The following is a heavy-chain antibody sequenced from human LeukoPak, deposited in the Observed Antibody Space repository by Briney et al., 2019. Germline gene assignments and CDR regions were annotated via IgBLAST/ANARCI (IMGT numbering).Heavy chain of an antibody. D-gene: IGHD6-13*01. J-gene: IGHJ4*02. Sequence: GGPLRLSCAASGFTFSSYAMHWVRQAPGKGLEWVAVISYDGSNKYYADSVKGRFTISRDNSKNTLYLQMNSLRAEDTAVYYCARALTGIAAAGIDYWGQGTLVTVSS. CDR1: GFTFSSYA. CDR3: ARALTGIAAAGIDY. CDR2: ISYDGSNK. V-gene: IGHV3-30*04.